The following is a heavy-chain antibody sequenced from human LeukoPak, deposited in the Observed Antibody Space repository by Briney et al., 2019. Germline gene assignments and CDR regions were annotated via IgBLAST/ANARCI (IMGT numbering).Heavy chain of an antibody. CDR2: ISSSSSTI. CDR3: ASEYYYDRPHAFDI. Sequence: GGSLRLSCAASGFTFSSYSMNWVRQAPGKGLEWVSYISSSSSTIYYADSVKGRLTISRDNAKNSLYLQMNSLRDEDTAVYYCASEYYYDRPHAFDIWAQATMDTVSS. J-gene: IGHJ3*02. V-gene: IGHV3-48*02. CDR1: GFTFSSYS. D-gene: IGHD3-22*01.